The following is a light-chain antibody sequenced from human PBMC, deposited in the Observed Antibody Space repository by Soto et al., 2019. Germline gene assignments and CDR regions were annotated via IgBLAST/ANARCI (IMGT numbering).Light chain of an antibody. V-gene: IGKV3-20*01. CDR2: GAS. CDR1: QSVSSY. CDR3: QQYGSSRIT. J-gene: IGKJ5*01. Sequence: EIILTQSPGTLSLSPEEGATLSCRASQSVSSYLAWYQQRPGQAPRLLIYGASSRATGIPDRFSGSGSGTDFTLTIIRLEPEDFAVYYCQQYGSSRITFGQGTRLEI.